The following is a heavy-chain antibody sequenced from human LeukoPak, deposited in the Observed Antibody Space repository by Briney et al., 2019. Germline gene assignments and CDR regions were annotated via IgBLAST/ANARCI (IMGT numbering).Heavy chain of an antibody. J-gene: IGHJ6*04. Sequence: GGSLRLSCAASGFTFNNYGMHWVRQAPGKGLEWVAFIRYDGSHKYYADSVKGRFTISRDNAKNSLYLQMNSLRAEDTAVYYCAELGITMIGGVWGKGTTVTISS. D-gene: IGHD3-10*02. CDR3: AELGITMIGGV. CDR2: IRYDGSHK. V-gene: IGHV3-30*02. CDR1: GFTFNNYG.